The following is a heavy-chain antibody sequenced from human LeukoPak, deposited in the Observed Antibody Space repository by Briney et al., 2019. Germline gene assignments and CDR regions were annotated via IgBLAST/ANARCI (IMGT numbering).Heavy chain of an antibody. Sequence: GGSLRLSCAASGFTFSSYGMSWVRQAPGKGLEWVSAISGSGGSTYYADSVKGRVTISRDNSKNTLYLQMNSLRAEDTAVYYCAKGGLRGVRSPDAFDIWGQGTMVTVSS. CDR1: GFTFSSYG. D-gene: IGHD3-10*01. J-gene: IGHJ3*02. CDR2: ISGSGGST. CDR3: AKGGLRGVRSPDAFDI. V-gene: IGHV3-23*01.